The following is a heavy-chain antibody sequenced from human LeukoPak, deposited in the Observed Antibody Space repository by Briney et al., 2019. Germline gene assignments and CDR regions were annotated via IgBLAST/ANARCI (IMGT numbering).Heavy chain of an antibody. Sequence: GGSLRLSCAASGFSLSTYEMNWVRQAPGKGLEWLSYISRGADTIHYADSVKGRFTISRDNAKDSLYLQMNSLRAEDTAVYYCARSVEQGVVAGRRLGHWGQGTLVTVSS. CDR1: GFSLSTYE. J-gene: IGHJ5*02. CDR3: ARSVEQGVVAGRRLGH. D-gene: IGHD6-19*01. V-gene: IGHV3-48*03. CDR2: ISRGADTI.